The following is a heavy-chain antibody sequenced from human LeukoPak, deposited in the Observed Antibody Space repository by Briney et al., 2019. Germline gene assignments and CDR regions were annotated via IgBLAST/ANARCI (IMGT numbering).Heavy chain of an antibody. CDR2: INPNNGGT. J-gene: IGHJ4*02. CDR1: GYTFIGYY. V-gene: IGHV1-2*02. D-gene: IGHD6-13*01. CDR3: ATELAATGTFYLDY. Sequence: ASVKVSCKASGYTFIGYYIYWVRQAPGQGLEWMGWINPNNGGTNYAQKFQGRVTMTRDRSISTAYMELSRLRSDDTALYYCATELAATGTFYLDYWGQGTLVAVSS.